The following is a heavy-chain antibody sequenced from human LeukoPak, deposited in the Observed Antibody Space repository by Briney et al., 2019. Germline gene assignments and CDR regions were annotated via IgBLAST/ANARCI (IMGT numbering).Heavy chain of an antibody. J-gene: IGHJ6*02. CDR1: GGSIRSSYYY. Sequence: SETLSLTCTVSGGSIRSSYYYWGWIRQPPGKGLEWIGSIYDSGSTYYNPSLKSRVTISVDTSKNQFSLKLNSVTAADTAVYYCARASLVVPAALLYYYGMDVWGQGTTVTVSS. CDR2: IYDSGST. D-gene: IGHD2-2*01. V-gene: IGHV4-39*01. CDR3: ARASLVVPAALLYYYGMDV.